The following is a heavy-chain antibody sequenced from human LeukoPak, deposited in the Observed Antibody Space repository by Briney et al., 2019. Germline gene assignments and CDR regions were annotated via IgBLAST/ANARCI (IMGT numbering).Heavy chain of an antibody. J-gene: IGHJ6*02. CDR1: GFTVSSNC. CDR2: IYSDGRT. Sequence: GGSLRLSCVVSGFTVSSNCMTWVRQAPGKGLEWVSLIYSDGRTYYSDSVKGRFTISRDNSENTLYLQMNGLRAEDTAVYYCARERIYFGSGRDLTDARLFYYYGMDVWGQGTTVTVSS. D-gene: IGHD3-10*01. CDR3: ARERIYFGSGRDLTDARLFYYYGMDV. V-gene: IGHV3-53*01.